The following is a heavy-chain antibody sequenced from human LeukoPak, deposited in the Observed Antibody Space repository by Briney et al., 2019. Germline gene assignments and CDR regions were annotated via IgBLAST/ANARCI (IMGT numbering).Heavy chain of an antibody. CDR2: ISDDGSTK. J-gene: IGHJ5*02. D-gene: IGHD3-10*02. CDR1: GFTFSSYA. Sequence: GGSLRLSCAASGFTFSSYAMHWVRQAPGKGLEWVAVISDDGSTKYYSDSVKGRFTVSRDNSKDTLYLQMNSLTTEDTAVYYCAKDRYYDIRGRPDPWGQGTLVTVSS. CDR3: AKDRYYDIRGRPDP. V-gene: IGHV3-30*04.